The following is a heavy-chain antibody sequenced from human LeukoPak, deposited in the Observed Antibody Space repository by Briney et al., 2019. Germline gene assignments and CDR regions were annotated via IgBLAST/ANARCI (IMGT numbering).Heavy chain of an antibody. J-gene: IGHJ4*02. Sequence: SETLSLTCTVSGGSISSSSYYWGWIRQPPGKGLEWIGSIYYSGSTYYNPSLKSRVTISVDTSKNQFSLKLSSVTAADTAVYYCARTPEGVYAITFDYWGQGTLVTVSS. CDR2: IYYSGST. CDR1: GGSISSSSYY. CDR3: ARTPEGVYAITFDY. V-gene: IGHV4-39*01. D-gene: IGHD2-8*01.